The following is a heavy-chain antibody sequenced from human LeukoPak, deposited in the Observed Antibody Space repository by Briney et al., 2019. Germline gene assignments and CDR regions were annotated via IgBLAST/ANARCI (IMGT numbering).Heavy chain of an antibody. CDR1: GGSFSGYY. CDR3: AREAAVAGHFDY. J-gene: IGHJ4*02. D-gene: IGHD6-19*01. V-gene: IGHV4-34*01. Sequence: SETLSLTCAVYGGSFSGYYWSWIRQPPGKGLEWIGEINHSGSTNYNPSLKSRVTMSVDTSKNQFSLKLSSVTAADTAVYYCAREAAVAGHFDYWGQGTLVTVSS. CDR2: INHSGST.